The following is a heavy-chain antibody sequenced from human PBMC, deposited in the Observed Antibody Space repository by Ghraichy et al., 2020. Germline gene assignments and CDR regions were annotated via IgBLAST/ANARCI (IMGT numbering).Heavy chain of an antibody. CDR2: ISANGGT. J-gene: IGHJ4*02. CDR3: ARDVGGNNLDY. CDR1: GYAFASHG. D-gene: IGHD1-14*01. V-gene: IGHV1-18*01. Sequence: ASVKVSCKASGYAFASHGFSWVRQAPGQGLEWMGWISANGGTIYAPKLQGRVTMTADASTSTAYMELRSLRSDDTAVYYCARDVGGNNLDYWGQGTLVTVSS.